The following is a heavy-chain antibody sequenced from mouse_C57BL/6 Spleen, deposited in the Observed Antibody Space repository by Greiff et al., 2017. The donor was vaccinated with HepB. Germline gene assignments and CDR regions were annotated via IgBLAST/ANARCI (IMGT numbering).Heavy chain of an antibody. J-gene: IGHJ2*01. Sequence: QVQLQQPGAELVKPGASVKLSCKASGYTFTSYWMQWVNQRPGQGLEWIGEIDPSDSYTNYNQKFKGKATLTVDTSSSTAYMQLSSLTSEDSAVYYCARRRDGVVDYWGQGTTLTVSS. D-gene: IGHD1-1*02. V-gene: IGHV1-50*01. CDR1: GYTFTSYW. CDR3: ARRRDGVVDY. CDR2: IDPSDSYT.